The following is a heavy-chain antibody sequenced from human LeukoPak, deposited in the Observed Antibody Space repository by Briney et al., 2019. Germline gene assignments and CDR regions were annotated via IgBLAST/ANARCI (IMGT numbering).Heavy chain of an antibody. CDR3: AKSPSVTIFGVVGLADY. J-gene: IGHJ4*02. V-gene: IGHV3-23*01. D-gene: IGHD3-3*01. CDR1: GFTFSNYE. CDR2: ISGSDGST. Sequence: GGSLRLSCAASGFTFSNYEMNWVRQAPGKGLERVSAISGSDGSTYYADSVKGRFAISRDNSKNTLYLQVNSLRAEDTAVYFCAKSPSVTIFGVVGLADYWGQGTLVTVSS.